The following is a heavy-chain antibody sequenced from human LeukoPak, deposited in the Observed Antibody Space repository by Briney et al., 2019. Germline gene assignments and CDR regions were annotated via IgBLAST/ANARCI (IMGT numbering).Heavy chain of an antibody. CDR3: AREGDSSGPSVGLDY. CDR2: ISGGSSTI. V-gene: IGHV3-48*02. D-gene: IGHD3-22*01. CDR1: GFTFSSYS. J-gene: IGHJ4*02. Sequence: PGGSLRLSCAASGFTFSSYSMNWVRQAPGKGLEWVSYISGGSSTIYHADSVKGRFTISRDDAKNTLDLQMSSLRDEDTAVYYCAREGDSSGPSVGLDYWGQGTLVTVSS.